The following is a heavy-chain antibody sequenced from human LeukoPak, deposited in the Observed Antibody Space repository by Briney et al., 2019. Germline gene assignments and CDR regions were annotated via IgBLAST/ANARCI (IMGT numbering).Heavy chain of an antibody. CDR2: IWSDASNT. Sequence: GGSLRLSCTASGFTFSDYGMHWVRQTPGKGLEWVAVIWSDASNTYYADSVKGRFTISRDNSKNTLYLQVDSLRAEDTAVYFCARAKGYSGNCYPDYWGQGILVTVSS. J-gene: IGHJ4*02. D-gene: IGHD1-26*01. V-gene: IGHV3-33*01. CDR3: ARAKGYSGNCYPDY. CDR1: GFTFSDYG.